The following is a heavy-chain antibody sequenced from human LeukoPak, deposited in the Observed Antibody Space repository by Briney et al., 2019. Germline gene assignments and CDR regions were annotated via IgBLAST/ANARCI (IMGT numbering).Heavy chain of an antibody. CDR2: LSGSGGTT. CDR1: GFTFSSYA. Sequence: GGSLRLSCAASGFTFSSYAMSWVRQAPGKGLEWVSTLSGSGGTTYYADSVKGRFTISRDNSKNTLYLQMNSLRAEDTAVYYCAKSYSKGIYYYYYGMDVWGQGTTVTVSS. J-gene: IGHJ6*02. D-gene: IGHD4-11*01. CDR3: AKSYSKGIYYYYYGMDV. V-gene: IGHV3-23*01.